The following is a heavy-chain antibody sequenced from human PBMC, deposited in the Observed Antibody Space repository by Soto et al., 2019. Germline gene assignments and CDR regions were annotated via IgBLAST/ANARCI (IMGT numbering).Heavy chain of an antibody. D-gene: IGHD4-17*01. CDR1: GGSISSSSYY. Sequence: SETLSLTCTVSGGSISSSSYYWGWIRQPPGKGLEWIGSIYYSGSTYYNPSLKSRVTISVDTSKNQFSLKLSSVTAADTAVYYCARAYGELFYYYMDVWGKGTTVTVSS. V-gene: IGHV4-39*01. CDR2: IYYSGST. CDR3: ARAYGELFYYYMDV. J-gene: IGHJ6*03.